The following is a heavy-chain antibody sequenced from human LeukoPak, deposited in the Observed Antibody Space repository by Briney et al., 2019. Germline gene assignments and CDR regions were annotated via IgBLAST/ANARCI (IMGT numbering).Heavy chain of an antibody. D-gene: IGHD5-12*01. Sequence: SVKVSCKASGGTFSSYAISWVRQAPGQGLEWMGRIIPILGIASYAQKFQGRVTITADKSTSTAYMELSSLRSEDTGVYYCAGDIVAKIFDPWGQGTLVTVSS. J-gene: IGHJ5*02. CDR2: IIPILGIA. CDR3: AGDIVAKIFDP. V-gene: IGHV1-69*04. CDR1: GGTFSSYA.